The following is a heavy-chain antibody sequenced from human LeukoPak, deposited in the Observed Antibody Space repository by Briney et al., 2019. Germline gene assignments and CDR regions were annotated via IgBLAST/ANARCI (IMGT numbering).Heavy chain of an antibody. V-gene: IGHV4-59*12. J-gene: IGHJ4*02. CDR3: ARNAGDY. D-gene: IGHD1-14*01. CDR1: GGSISSYY. CDR2: IYYSGST. Sequence: SETLSLTCTVSGGSISSYYWSWIRQPPGKGLEWIGYIYYSGSTNYNPSLKSRVTISVDTSKNQFSLRLTSVTAADTALYYCARNAGDYWGQGTLVTVSS.